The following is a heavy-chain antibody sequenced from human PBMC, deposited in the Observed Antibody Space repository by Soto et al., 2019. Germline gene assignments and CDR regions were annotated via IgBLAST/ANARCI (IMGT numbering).Heavy chain of an antibody. CDR1: GFTFSSYA. CDR2: IRGDATKT. Sequence: EVQLLESGGGLIQPGGSLRLSCAASGFTFSSYAMSWVRQAPGKGLDWVSTIRGDATKTYYADSVKGRFTISRDNSKNTLYLQMNSLRVEDTAVYFCAKEAPVAYFDFWGQGTLVAVSS. CDR3: AKEAPVAYFDF. V-gene: IGHV3-23*01. J-gene: IGHJ4*02. D-gene: IGHD2-15*01.